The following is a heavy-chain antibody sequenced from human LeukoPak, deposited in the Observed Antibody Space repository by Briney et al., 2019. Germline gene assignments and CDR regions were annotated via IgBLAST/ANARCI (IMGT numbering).Heavy chain of an antibody. V-gene: IGHV4-30-4*08. CDR1: GVSISSGDYY. CDR2: IYYSGST. CDR3: ARDKGGGEPHFDY. D-gene: IGHD1-14*01. J-gene: IGHJ4*02. Sequence: SETLSLTCTLSGVSISSGDYYWSWIRQPPGKGLEWIGYIYYSGSTYYNPSLKSRVTISVDTSKNQFSLKLSSVTAADTAVYYCARDKGGGEPHFDYWGQGTLVTVSS.